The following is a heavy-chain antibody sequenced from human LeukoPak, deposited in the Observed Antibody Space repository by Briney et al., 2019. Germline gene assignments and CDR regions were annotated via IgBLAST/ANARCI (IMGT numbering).Heavy chain of an antibody. CDR1: GFTFSSYS. V-gene: IGHV3-21*01. Sequence: GGSLRLSCAASGFTFSSYSMNWVRQAPGKGLEWVSSISSSSYIYYADSVKGRFTISRDNAKNSLYLQMNSLRAGDTAVYYCARDLQAARDYWGQGTLVTVSS. J-gene: IGHJ4*02. CDR3: ARDLQAARDY. CDR2: ISSSSYI. D-gene: IGHD4-11*01.